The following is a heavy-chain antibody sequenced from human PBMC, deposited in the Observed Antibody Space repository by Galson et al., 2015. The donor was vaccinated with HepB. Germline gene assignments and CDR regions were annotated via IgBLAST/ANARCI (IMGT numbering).Heavy chain of an antibody. D-gene: IGHD3-22*01. CDR2: IIPIFGTA. CDR1: GGTFSSYA. V-gene: IGHV1-69*13. Sequence: SVKVSCKASGGTFSSYAISWVRQAPGQGLEWMGGIIPIFGTANYAQKFQGRVTITADESTSTAYMELSSLRSEDTAVYYCAREAPHYYDNSGPLDYWGLGTLVTVSS. J-gene: IGHJ4*02. CDR3: AREAPHYYDNSGPLDY.